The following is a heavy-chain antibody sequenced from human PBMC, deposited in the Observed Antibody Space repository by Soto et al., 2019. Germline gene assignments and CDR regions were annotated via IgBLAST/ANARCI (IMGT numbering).Heavy chain of an antibody. Sequence: SQTLSLTCVISGDSVSSNSAARNWIRQSPSRGLEWLGRTYYWSRWYIDYTASVKSRISINPDTSKNEFSLQLNSVTPEDTAVYFCARGGKIAAAGTDYWGQGILVTVSS. V-gene: IGHV6-1*01. J-gene: IGHJ4*02. CDR3: ARGGKIAAAGTDY. D-gene: IGHD6-13*01. CDR2: TYYWSRWYI. CDR1: GDSVSSNSAA.